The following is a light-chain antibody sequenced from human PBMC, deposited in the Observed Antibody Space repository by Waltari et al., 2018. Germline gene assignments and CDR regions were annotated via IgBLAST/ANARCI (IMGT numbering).Light chain of an antibody. V-gene: IGLV3-1*01. CDR3: QALDRRTVEVV. CDR2: QNK. CDR1: KLANKN. J-gene: IGLJ2*01. Sequence: SYDLTQPPSVSVSPGQTASITCSGDKLANKNVCWYQQKPGQSPVLVIYQNKNRPSGIPERFSASNSGSTATLTMSGVQSTDEADYYCQALDRRTVEVVFGGGTRLAVL.